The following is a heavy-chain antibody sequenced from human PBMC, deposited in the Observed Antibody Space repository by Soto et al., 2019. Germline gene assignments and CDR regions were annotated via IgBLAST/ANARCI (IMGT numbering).Heavy chain of an antibody. CDR2: ISYDGDNK. CDR1: GFTFRNYA. J-gene: IGHJ6*02. V-gene: IGHV3-30-3*01. CDR3: ARPWGQLSTYYYGMDT. Sequence: ESGGGVVQPGRSLTLSCAASGFTFRNYAMHWVRQAPGKGLEWVATISYDGDNKYYTDSVKGPFTISRDNSKNTLYLQMNSLRPEDTAGYYCARPWGQLSTYYYGMDTWGQGTTVTVSS. D-gene: IGHD3-16*01.